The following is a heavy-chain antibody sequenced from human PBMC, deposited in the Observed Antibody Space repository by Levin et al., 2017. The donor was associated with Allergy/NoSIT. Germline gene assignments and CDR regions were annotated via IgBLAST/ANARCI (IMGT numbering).Heavy chain of an antibody. CDR2: ISGSGDDS. CDR1: GFTFSGSS. CDR3: AKDRRGWGSLGFGH. D-gene: IGHD3-10*01. J-gene: IGHJ4*02. V-gene: IGHV3-23*01. Sequence: GESLKISCAASGFTFSGSSMSWVRQAPGKGLEWVSTISGSGDDSYYAASVKGRFTISRDNFKNTVDLQMNSLSAEDTAVFYCAKDRRGWGSLGFGHWGQGTLVTVSS.